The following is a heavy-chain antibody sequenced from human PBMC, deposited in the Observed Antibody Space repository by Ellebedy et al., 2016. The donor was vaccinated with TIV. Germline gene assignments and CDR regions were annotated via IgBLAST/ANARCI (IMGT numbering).Heavy chain of an antibody. CDR1: GGSNSFSSYY. CDR2: ISYSGST. D-gene: IGHD2-2*02. CDR3: ARDRPQEPAAIRADYYYYYMDV. Sequence: SETLSLTXTVSGGSNSFSSYYWGWIRQPPGKGLEWIGSISYSGSTYYNPSLKSRVTISGDTSKNQFSLRLSSVTDADTAVYYCARDRPQEPAAIRADYYYYYMDVWGKGTTVTVSS. V-gene: IGHV4-39*07. J-gene: IGHJ6*03.